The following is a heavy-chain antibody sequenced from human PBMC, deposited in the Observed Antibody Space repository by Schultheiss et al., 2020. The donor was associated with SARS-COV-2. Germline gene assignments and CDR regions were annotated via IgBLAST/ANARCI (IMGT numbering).Heavy chain of an antibody. J-gene: IGHJ6*02. Sequence: GGSLRLSCAASGFTFSSYAMSWVRQAPGKGLEWVSAISGSGGSTYYADSVKGRFTISRDNSKNTLYLQMNSLRAEDTAVYYCARERGYSNINAEGVWGQGATVTVSS. V-gene: IGHV3-23*01. CDR2: ISGSGGST. CDR1: GFTFSSYA. D-gene: IGHD4-11*01. CDR3: ARERGYSNINAEGV.